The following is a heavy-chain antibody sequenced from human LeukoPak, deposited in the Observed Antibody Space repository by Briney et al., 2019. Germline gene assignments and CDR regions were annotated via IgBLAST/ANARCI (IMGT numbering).Heavy chain of an antibody. D-gene: IGHD2-21*01. Sequence: SETLSLTCSVSGGSLSSSYWNWIRQPPGRGLEWIGCVYYSGSTFYNPSLKSRVTISADTSKNQFSLKLSSVTAADTAVYYCAIGSVFPFDYWGQGTLVTVSS. CDR2: VYYSGST. CDR1: GGSLSSSY. CDR3: AIGSVFPFDY. V-gene: IGHV4-59*01. J-gene: IGHJ4*02.